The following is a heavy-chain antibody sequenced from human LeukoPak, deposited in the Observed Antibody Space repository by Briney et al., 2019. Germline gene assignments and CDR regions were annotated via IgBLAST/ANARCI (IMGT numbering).Heavy chain of an antibody. CDR3: ARAPLGLPFDY. CDR1: GYTFTGYY. CDR2: INPNSGGT. V-gene: IGHV1-2*02. Sequence: ASVKVSCKASGYTFTGYYMHWVRQAPGQGLEWMAWINPNSGGTNYAQKFQGRVTMTRDTSISTAYMELSRLTSDDTAVYYCARAPLGLPFDYWGQRSLVTVSS. J-gene: IGHJ4*02.